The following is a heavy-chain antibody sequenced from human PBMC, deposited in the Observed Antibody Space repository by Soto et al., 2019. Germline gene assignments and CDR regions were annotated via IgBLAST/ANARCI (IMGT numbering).Heavy chain of an antibody. J-gene: IGHJ4*02. V-gene: IGHV3-74*01. CDR1: GFIFRSHW. CDR3: VRDKNWSFDY. CDR2: IGPDGSNI. Sequence: GSLRLACAASGFIFRSHWMHGVRQAPGKGLVGVSHIGPDGSNIWEADSVQGRFTISRDNARNRLYLQMNSLRDEDTDIYYCVRDKNWSFDYWGQGILVTVSS. D-gene: IGHD1-1*01.